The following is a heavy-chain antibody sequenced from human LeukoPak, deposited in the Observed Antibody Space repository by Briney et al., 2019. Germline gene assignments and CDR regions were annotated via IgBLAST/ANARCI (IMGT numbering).Heavy chain of an antibody. V-gene: IGHV4-61*02. CDR1: GGSISSGSYY. J-gene: IGHJ3*02. CDR3: ARAQGYYNDAFDI. CDR2: IYTSGST. Sequence: SQTLSLTCTVSGGSISSGSYYWSWIRQPAGKGLEWIGRIYTSGSTNYNPSLKSRVTISVDTSKNQFSLKLSSVTAADTAVYYCARAQGYYNDAFDIWGQGTMVTVSS. D-gene: IGHD3-9*01.